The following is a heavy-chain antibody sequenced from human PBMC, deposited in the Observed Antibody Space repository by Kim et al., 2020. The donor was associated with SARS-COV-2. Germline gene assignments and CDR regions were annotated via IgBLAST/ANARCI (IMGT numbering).Heavy chain of an antibody. CDR3: ARVSLSDRGVSYYAM. D-gene: IGHD2-21*02. Sequence: SETLSLTCTVSGGSISSGTNYWAWIRQFPGKGLEWIGHIDFSGTTFYNSTLKSRLTISVDISKNQFSLDLFSVTAADTAMYYCARVSLSDRGVSYYAM. CDR2: IDFSGTT. CDR1: GGSISSGTNY. V-gene: IGHV4-31*03. J-gene: IGHJ6*01.